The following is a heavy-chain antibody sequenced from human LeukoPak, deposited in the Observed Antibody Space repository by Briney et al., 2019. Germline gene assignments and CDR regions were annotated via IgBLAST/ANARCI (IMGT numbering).Heavy chain of an antibody. CDR1: GYTFTGYY. CDR3: ARDHCSSTSCYS. D-gene: IGHD2-2*01. V-gene: IGHV1-2*02. Sequence: ASVKVSCKASGYTFTGYYMHWVRQAPGQGLEWMGWINPNSGGTNYAQKFQGRVTMTGDTSISTAYMELSRLRSDDTAVYYCARDHCSSTSCYSWGQGTLVTVSS. J-gene: IGHJ4*02. CDR2: INPNSGGT.